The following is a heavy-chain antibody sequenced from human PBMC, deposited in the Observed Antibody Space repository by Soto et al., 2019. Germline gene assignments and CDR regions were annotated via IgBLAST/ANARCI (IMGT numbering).Heavy chain of an antibody. CDR1: GGSISNYF. V-gene: IGHV4-4*07. CDR3: ARGGQDFWSGPFDY. Sequence: ETLSLTCPASGGSISNYFGNWIRQPAGKGLEWIGRIDNSGSTNYNPPLKSRITMSADTSRNQFSLKLNSVAAADTAVYYCARGGQDFWSGPFDYWGQGALVTVSS. D-gene: IGHD3-3*01. J-gene: IGHJ4*02. CDR2: IDNSGST.